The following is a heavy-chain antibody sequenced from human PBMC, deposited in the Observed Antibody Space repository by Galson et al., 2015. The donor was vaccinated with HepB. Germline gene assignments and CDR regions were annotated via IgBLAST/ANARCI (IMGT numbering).Heavy chain of an antibody. Sequence: QSGAEVKKPGESLKISCTGSGYIFTNYWIGWVRQMPGKGLEWMGIIYPGDSDTRYSPSFQGQVSISVDESISAAYLQWSSLKASDTAMYYCGRHSAGHSSSPVFDNWGQGTLVTVSS. CDR1: GYIFTNYW. CDR3: GRHSAGHSSSPVFDN. V-gene: IGHV5-51*01. J-gene: IGHJ4*02. D-gene: IGHD6-19*01. CDR2: IYPGDSDT.